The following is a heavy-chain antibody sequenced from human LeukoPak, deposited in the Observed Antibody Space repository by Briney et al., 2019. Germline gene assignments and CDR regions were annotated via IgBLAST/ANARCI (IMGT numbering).Heavy chain of an antibody. D-gene: IGHD3/OR15-3a*01. CDR1: GITLSNYG. V-gene: IGHV3-23*01. CDR2: ISDSGGST. CDR3: AKRGVVIRVILVGFHKEAYYFES. Sequence: PGGSLRLSCAVSGITLSNYGMSWVRQAPGKGLEWVAGISDSGGSTNYADSVKGRFTISRDNPKNTLYLQMNSLRAEDTAFYFYAKRGVVIRVILVGFHKEAYYFESWGQGALVTVSS. J-gene: IGHJ4*02.